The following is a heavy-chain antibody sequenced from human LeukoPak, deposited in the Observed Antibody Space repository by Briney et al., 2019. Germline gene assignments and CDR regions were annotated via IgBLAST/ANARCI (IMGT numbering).Heavy chain of an antibody. Sequence: SVKVSCKASGGTFSSYAISWVRQAPGQGLEWMGRIIPILGIANYAQKFQGRVTITADKSTSTAYMELSSLRSEDTAVYYCASDSLPYYDSSGYMENWFDPWGQGTLVTVSS. CDR3: ASDSLPYYDSSGYMENWFDP. D-gene: IGHD3-22*01. CDR2: IIPILGIA. V-gene: IGHV1-69*04. CDR1: GGTFSSYA. J-gene: IGHJ5*02.